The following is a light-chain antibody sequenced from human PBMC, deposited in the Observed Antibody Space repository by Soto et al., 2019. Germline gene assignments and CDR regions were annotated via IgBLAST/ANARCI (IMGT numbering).Light chain of an antibody. Sequence: EIVLTQSPGTLSLSPGERATLSCRASQRVSSSYLAWYQQKPGQAPRLLIYGASSRATGIPDRFSGSGSGTDFTFTISRLEPEDFAVYFCQRYGSSPPFTFGQGTKVEI. V-gene: IGKV3-20*01. CDR1: QRVSSSY. J-gene: IGKJ2*01. CDR2: GAS. CDR3: QRYGSSPPFT.